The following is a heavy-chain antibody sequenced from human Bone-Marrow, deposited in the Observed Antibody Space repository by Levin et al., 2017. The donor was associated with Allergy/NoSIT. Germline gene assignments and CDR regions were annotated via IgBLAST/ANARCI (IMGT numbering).Heavy chain of an antibody. V-gene: IGHV4-34*01. D-gene: IGHD6-6*01. CDR3: ARGLGRQLVHLRRTNPTLFDP. J-gene: IGHJ5*02. CDR1: GGSFSGYY. Sequence: PSETLSLTCAVYGGSFSGYYWSWIRQPPGKGLEWIGEINHSGSTNYNPSLKSRVTISVDTSKNQFSLKLSSVTAADTAVYYCARGLGRQLVHLRRTNPTLFDPWGQGTLVTVSS. CDR2: INHSGST.